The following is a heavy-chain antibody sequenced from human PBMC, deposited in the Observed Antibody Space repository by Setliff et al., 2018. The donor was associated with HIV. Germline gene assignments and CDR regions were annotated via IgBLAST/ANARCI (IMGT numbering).Heavy chain of an antibody. J-gene: IGHJ4*02. CDR3: ARAGSAAASPLDY. CDR2: IYHSGST. Sequence: PSETLSLTCTVSGGSMTSSNYYWGWIRQPPGKGLEWIGSIYHSGSTYYNPSLKSRVTISIDTSKNQFSLKLTSVTAADTAVYYCARAGSAAASPLDYWGQGTLVTVSS. D-gene: IGHD6-6*01. CDR1: GGSMTSSNYY. V-gene: IGHV4-39*07.